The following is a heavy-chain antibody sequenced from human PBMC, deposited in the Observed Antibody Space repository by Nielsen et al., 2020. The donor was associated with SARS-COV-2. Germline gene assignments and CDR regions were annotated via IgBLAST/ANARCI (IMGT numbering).Heavy chain of an antibody. J-gene: IGHJ5*02. D-gene: IGHD2-2*01. CDR3: ARGSPDVVVPAGWFDP. V-gene: IGHV1-69*05. CDR2: IIPIFGTA. Sequence: SVKVSCKASGGTFSSYAISWVRQAPGQGLEWMGGIIPIFGTANYAQKFQGRVTMTRNTSISTAYMELSSLRSEDTAVYYCARGSPDVVVPAGWFDPWGQGTLVTVSS. CDR1: GGTFSSYA.